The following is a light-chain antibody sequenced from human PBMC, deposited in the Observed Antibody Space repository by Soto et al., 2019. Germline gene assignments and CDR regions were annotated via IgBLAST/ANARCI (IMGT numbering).Light chain of an antibody. CDR2: TAS. CDR1: QSVRSC. J-gene: IGKJ1*01. CDR3: QQYYMWPPV. Sequence: EIVMTQSPATLSVSPGQGVTLSCRASQSVRSCLAWYLQKPGQAPRLLIYTASTRAIGIPARFSGRGAGADFTLTISIRQSEDVAVYCCQQYYMWPPVFGQGTKVDIK. V-gene: IGKV3-15*01.